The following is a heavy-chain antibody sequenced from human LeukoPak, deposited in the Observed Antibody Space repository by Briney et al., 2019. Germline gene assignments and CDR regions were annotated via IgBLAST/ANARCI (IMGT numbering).Heavy chain of an antibody. D-gene: IGHD3-10*01. CDR1: GGTFSSYA. J-gene: IGHJ4*02. CDR3: ARQYYYGSGRLRGKFDY. Sequence: SVKVSRKASGGTFSSYAISWVRQAPGQGLEWMGGIIPIFGTANYAQKFQGRVTITADESTSTAYMELSSLRSEDTAVYYCARQYYYGSGRLRGKFDYWGQGTLVTVSS. CDR2: IIPIFGTA. V-gene: IGHV1-69*01.